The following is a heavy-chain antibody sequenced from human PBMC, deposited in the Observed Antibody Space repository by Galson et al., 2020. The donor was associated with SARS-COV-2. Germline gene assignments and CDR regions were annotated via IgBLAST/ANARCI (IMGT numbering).Heavy chain of an antibody. CDR1: GGPISTTSYF. J-gene: IGHJ2*01. CDR3: ARRGGTVTTQNFDL. CDR2: IYYSGTT. Sequence: SETLSLACTVSGGPISTTSYFWGWIRQPPGKGLEWIGTIYYSGTTYYNPSLRSRVTISVDTSTNQFSLKLNSVTAADTAVYYCARRGGTVTTQNFDLWGRGTLVTVSS. D-gene: IGHD4-17*01. V-gene: IGHV4-39*01.